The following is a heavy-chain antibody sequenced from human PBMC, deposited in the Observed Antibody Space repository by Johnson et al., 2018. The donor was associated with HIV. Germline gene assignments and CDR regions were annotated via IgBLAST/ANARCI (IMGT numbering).Heavy chain of an antibody. CDR3: ASLRDAFDI. J-gene: IGHJ3*02. CDR2: INSDGSST. V-gene: IGHV3-74*02. CDR1: GFTFSTYG. Sequence: VLLVESGGGVVQPGRSLRLSCAASGFTFSTYGMHWVRQAPGKGLVWVSRINSDGSSTSYADSVKGRFTTSRDNAKNTLFQQMNSLRAEDTAVYYCASLRDAFDIWGQGTMVTVSS.